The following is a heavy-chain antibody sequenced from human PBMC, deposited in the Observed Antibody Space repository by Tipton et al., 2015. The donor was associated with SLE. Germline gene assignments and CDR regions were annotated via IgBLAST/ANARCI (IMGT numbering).Heavy chain of an antibody. CDR3: ARGLRADSTSHFDH. V-gene: IGHV4-59*11. J-gene: IGHJ4*02. Sequence: TLSLTCTVSGGSIFCHYWIWIRQTPERGLEWIGYVFYTGETYYAPSLKNRVTISADTSRSQVSLNLRSVTAADTAVYYCARGLRADSTSHFDHWGPGTLVTVSS. D-gene: IGHD6-13*01. CDR1: GGSIFCHY. CDR2: VFYTGET.